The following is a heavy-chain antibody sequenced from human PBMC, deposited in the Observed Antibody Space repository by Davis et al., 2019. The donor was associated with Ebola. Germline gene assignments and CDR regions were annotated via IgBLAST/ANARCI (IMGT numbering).Heavy chain of an antibody. Sequence: ASVKVSCKASGYTFTSYHINWVRQTTGQGLEWMGWMDPLSGDTGYAQKFQGRVTMTRDTSITTAYMELSSLRSEDTAVYYCARVGLSGSYLGYWGQGTLVTVSS. CDR3: ARVGLSGSYLGY. CDR2: MDPLSGDT. J-gene: IGHJ4*02. CDR1: GYTFTSYH. D-gene: IGHD1-26*01. V-gene: IGHV1-8*01.